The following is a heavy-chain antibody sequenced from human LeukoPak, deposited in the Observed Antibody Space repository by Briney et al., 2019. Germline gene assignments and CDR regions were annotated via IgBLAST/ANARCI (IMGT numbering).Heavy chain of an antibody. J-gene: IGHJ6*02. Sequence: GGPLRLSCAASGFTFSSYGMHWVRQAPGKGLEWVAVISYEGSHKYYADSVKSRFTISRDNSKNTLYLQMNSLRGEDTAVYYCARGGTYNSSPADGMDVWGQGTTVTVSS. V-gene: IGHV3-30*03. CDR3: ARGGTYNSSPADGMDV. CDR1: GFTFSSYG. D-gene: IGHD6-13*01. CDR2: ISYEGSHK.